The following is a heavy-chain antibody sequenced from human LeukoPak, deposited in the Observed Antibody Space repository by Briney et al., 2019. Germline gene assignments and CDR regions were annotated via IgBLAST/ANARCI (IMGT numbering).Heavy chain of an antibody. CDR2: MNPNSGNT. CDR3: ARLRRYCSGGSCYHYYFDY. J-gene: IGHJ4*02. D-gene: IGHD2-15*01. V-gene: IGHV1-8*03. Sequence: GASVKASCKASGYTFTSYDINWVRQATGQGLEWMGWMNPNSGNTGYAQKFQGRVTITRNTSISTAYMELSSLRSEDTAVYYCARLRRYCSGGSCYHYYFDYWGQGTLVTVSS. CDR1: GYTFTSYD.